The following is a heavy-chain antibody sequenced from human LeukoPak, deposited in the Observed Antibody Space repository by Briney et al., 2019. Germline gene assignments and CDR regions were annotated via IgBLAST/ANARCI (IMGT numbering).Heavy chain of an antibody. J-gene: IGHJ5*02. CDR2: IYYSGST. V-gene: IGHV4-59*01. CDR3: ARDQRYDFWSGYYGWFDP. D-gene: IGHD3-3*01. Sequence: SSETLSLTCTVSGGSISSYYWSWIRQPPGKGLEWIGYIYYSGSTNYNPSLKSRVTISVDTSKNQFSLKLSSVTAADTAVYYCARDQRYDFWSGYYGWFDPWGQGTLVTVSS. CDR1: GGSISSYY.